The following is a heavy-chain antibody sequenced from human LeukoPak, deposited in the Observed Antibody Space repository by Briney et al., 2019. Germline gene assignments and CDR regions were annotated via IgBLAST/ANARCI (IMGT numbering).Heavy chain of an antibody. Sequence: GGSLRLSRAASGFTLSSYGMNWVRQAPGKGLEWVSGISVSGGSTYYADSVKGRFTITRDNSKNPLYLQMNSLRAEDTALYYCATLDTYGPRWGQGTLVTVSS. CDR2: ISVSGGST. V-gene: IGHV3-23*01. CDR1: GFTLSSYG. D-gene: IGHD5-18*01. J-gene: IGHJ4*02. CDR3: ATLDTYGPR.